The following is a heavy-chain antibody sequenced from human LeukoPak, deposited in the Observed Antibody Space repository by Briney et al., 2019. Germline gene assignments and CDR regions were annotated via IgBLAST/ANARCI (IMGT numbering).Heavy chain of an antibody. CDR2: ISSNGGST. V-gene: IGHV3-64*01. D-gene: IGHD3-16*02. J-gene: IGHJ4*02. CDR1: GFTFSSYA. Sequence: GGSLRLSCAASGFTFSSYAMHWVRQAPGKGLEYVSAISSNGGSTYYANSVKGRFTISRDNSKNTLYLQMGSLGAEDMAVYYCARRGVWGSYRYKYYFDYWGQGTLVTVSS. CDR3: ARRGVWGSYRYKYYFDY.